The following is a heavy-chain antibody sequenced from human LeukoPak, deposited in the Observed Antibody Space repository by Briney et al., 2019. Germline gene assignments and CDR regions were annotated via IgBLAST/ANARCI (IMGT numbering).Heavy chain of an antibody. CDR2: VYPGDSDT. CDR1: GYTFSAYW. J-gene: IGHJ4*02. Sequence: GESLKISCKVSGYTFSAYWTGWVRQMPGKGLEWMGIVYPGDSDTRYSPSFQGQVTISADKSISTAYLRWSSLKASDTAMYYCVRTGISAYYDSSGYYQPPVYWGQGTLVIVSS. D-gene: IGHD3-22*01. CDR3: VRTGISAYYDSSGYYQPPVY. V-gene: IGHV5-51*01.